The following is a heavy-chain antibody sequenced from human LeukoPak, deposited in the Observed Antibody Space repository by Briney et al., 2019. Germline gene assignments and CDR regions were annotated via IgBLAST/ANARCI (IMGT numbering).Heavy chain of an antibody. J-gene: IGHJ5*02. V-gene: IGHV3-20*01. CDR3: ARMYLPAAAGSDGWFDP. Sequence: GGSLRLSCAASGFTFDDYGMSWVRQAPGKGLEWVSRINWNGGSTGYADAVKGRFTISRDNAKNSLYLQMNSLRAEDTALYHCARMYLPAAAGSDGWFDPWGQGTLVTVSS. CDR2: INWNGGST. CDR1: GFTFDDYG. D-gene: IGHD6-13*01.